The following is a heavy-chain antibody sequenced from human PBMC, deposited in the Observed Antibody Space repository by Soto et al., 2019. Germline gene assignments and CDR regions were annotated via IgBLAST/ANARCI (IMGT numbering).Heavy chain of an antibody. Sequence: ASVKVSCKASGYTFTGYYMHWVRQAPGQGLEWMGWINPNSGGTNYAQKFQGWVTMTRDTSISTAYMELSRLRSDGTAVYYCARDCPPAFSVDIGYRPLPGYCSVGSCYYDYWGQGNLVT. CDR2: INPNSGGT. CDR3: ARDCPPAFSVDIGYRPLPGYCSVGSCYYDY. V-gene: IGHV1-2*04. D-gene: IGHD2-15*01. J-gene: IGHJ4*02. CDR1: GYTFTGYY.